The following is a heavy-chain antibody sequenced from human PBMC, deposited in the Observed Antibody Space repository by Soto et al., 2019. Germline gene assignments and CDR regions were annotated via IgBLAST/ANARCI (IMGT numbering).Heavy chain of an antibody. D-gene: IGHD3-10*01. CDR2: IYYSGST. V-gene: IGHV4-31*03. J-gene: IGHJ5*02. Sequence: TLSLTCTVAGGSIISGGYYWSWIRQHPGKGLEWIGYIYYSGSTYYNPSLKSRVTISVDTSKNQFSLKLSSVTAADTAVYYCARGAIGSGSYPRGNWFDHWGQGTLVTVSS. CDR3: ARGAIGSGSYPRGNWFDH. CDR1: GGSIISGGYY.